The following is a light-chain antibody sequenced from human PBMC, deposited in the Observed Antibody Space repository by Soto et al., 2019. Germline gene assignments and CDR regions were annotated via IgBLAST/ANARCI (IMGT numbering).Light chain of an antibody. CDR2: AAS. Sequence: DIQMTQSPSVMSASVGDRVTITCRASQDISNYLAWFQQKPGKVPKRLIYAASALQNGVPSRFSGSGSGTEFNLTITSLQPEDFATYYCLRHNLYPWTFGQGTKVDIK. CDR1: QDISNY. J-gene: IGKJ1*01. V-gene: IGKV1-17*03. CDR3: LRHNLYPWT.